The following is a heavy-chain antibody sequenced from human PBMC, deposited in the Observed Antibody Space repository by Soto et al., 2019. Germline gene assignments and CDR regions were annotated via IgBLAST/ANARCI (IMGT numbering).Heavy chain of an antibody. CDR1: GYTFTSYG. V-gene: IGHV1-18*01. J-gene: IGHJ3*02. CDR3: ARDLGASAFDI. Sequence: VSVKVSCKASGYTFTSYGISWVRQAPGQGLEWMGWISAYNGNTNYAQKLQGRVTMTTDTSTSTAHMELRSLRSDDTAVDYWARDLGASAFDIWGQGTMVTVSS. D-gene: IGHD1-26*01. CDR2: ISAYNGNT.